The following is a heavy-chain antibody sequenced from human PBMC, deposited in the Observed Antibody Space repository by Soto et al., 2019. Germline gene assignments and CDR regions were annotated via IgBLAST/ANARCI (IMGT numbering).Heavy chain of an antibody. CDR3: TTENWGFDY. J-gene: IGHJ4*02. D-gene: IGHD7-27*01. CDR2: INSKTDGGTT. V-gene: IGHV3-15*01. Sequence: GGSLRLSCAASGFTFSNAWMSWVRQAPGKGLEWVGRINSKTDGGTTDYAAPVKGRFTISRDDTKNTLDLQMNSRKTEDTAVYYCTTENWGFDYWGQGTLVTVSS. CDR1: GFTFSNAW.